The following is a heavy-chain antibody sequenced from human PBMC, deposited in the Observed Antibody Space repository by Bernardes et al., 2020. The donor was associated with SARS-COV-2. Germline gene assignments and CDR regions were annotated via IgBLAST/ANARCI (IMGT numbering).Heavy chain of an antibody. CDR2: IWYDGSTK. D-gene: IGHD2-8*02. J-gene: IGHJ6*02. Sequence: GGSLRLSCAASGFTFSSYDMHWVRQAPGKGLEWVAVIWYDGSTKYYTDSVKGRFTISRDNSKNMLYLQMNGLREEDTAIYYCARRFCTASGCSANFYGLGVWGLGTTVIVSS. V-gene: IGHV3-33*08. CDR3: ARRFCTASGCSANFYGLGV. CDR1: GFTFSSYD.